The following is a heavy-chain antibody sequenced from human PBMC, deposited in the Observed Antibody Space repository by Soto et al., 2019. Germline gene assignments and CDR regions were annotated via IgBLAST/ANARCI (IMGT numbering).Heavy chain of an antibody. D-gene: IGHD7-27*01. CDR3: TRANWYSEY. J-gene: IGHJ4*02. CDR2: IYYNGNT. V-gene: IGHV4-59*11. CDR1: GGSISNHY. Sequence: QVQLQESGPRLVKPSETLSLTCTVSGGSISNHYWSWIRQPPGKGLEWIGYIYYNGNTNYNPPLKSRVTMSVDTSKNQISLKLSSVTAADTAVYYCTRANWYSEYWGQGTLVTVSS.